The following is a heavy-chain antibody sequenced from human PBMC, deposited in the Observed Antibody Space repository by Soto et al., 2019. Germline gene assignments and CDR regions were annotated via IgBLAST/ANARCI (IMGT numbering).Heavy chain of an antibody. D-gene: IGHD2-15*01. CDR2: ISYDGSNK. Sequence: GGSLRLSCAASGFTFSSYGMHWVRQAPGKGLEWVAVISYDGSNKYYADSVKGRFTISRDNSKNTLYLQMNSLRAEDTAVYYCAKNAGRYCSGGSCYVSGMDVWGQGTTVTVSS. V-gene: IGHV3-30*18. CDR3: AKNAGRYCSGGSCYVSGMDV. CDR1: GFTFSSYG. J-gene: IGHJ6*02.